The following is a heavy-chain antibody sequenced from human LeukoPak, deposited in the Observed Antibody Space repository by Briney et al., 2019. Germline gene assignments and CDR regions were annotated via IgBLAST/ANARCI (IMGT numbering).Heavy chain of an antibody. Sequence: SETLSLTCTVSGGSITSSYWSWIRQPPGKGLEWIGCIYYSGSTNYNPSLKSRVTMSVDTSKNQFSLKLTSVTAADTAVYYCVRPIRGYSFDYYDYWGQGTLGTVSS. V-gene: IGHV4-59*01. J-gene: IGHJ4*02. CDR3: VRPIRGYSFDYYDY. CDR2: IYYSGST. D-gene: IGHD5-18*01. CDR1: GGSITSSY.